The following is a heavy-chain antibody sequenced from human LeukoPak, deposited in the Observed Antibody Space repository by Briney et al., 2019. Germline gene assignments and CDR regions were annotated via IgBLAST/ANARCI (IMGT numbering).Heavy chain of an antibody. Sequence: GGSLTLSCAASGFSVTTEYMDWVRQTPGKGLGWVSILYPEGNAYYSDSVKGRFSISRDTSKNMVYLQMFSLRVEDTAVYYCVRGLGWFYYAFDIWGQGTPVTVSS. CDR2: LYPEGNA. V-gene: IGHV3-66*01. CDR1: GFSVTTEY. CDR3: VRGLGWFYYAFDI. D-gene: IGHD3-10*01. J-gene: IGHJ3*02.